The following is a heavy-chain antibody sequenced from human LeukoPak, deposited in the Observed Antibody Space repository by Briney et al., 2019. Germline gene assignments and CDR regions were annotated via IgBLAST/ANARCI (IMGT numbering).Heavy chain of an antibody. D-gene: IGHD3-10*01. Sequence: ASVKVSCKPSGNTFTVFHMHWVRQAPGRGLEWMGWIHPNSGATKYAQTFQGRVAMTMDTSINTAYMELTSLRSDDSAVYYCASDVQNYYGSGRSWFDPWGQGTLVTVSS. CDR1: GNTFTVFH. J-gene: IGHJ5*02. V-gene: IGHV1-2*02. CDR2: IHPNSGAT. CDR3: ASDVQNYYGSGRSWFDP.